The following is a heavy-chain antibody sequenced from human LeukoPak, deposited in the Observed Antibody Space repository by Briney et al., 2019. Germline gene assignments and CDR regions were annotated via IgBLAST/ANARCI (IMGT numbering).Heavy chain of an antibody. J-gene: IGHJ6*03. CDR3: AREKEYSSSTRYSYYYFMDV. V-gene: IGHV1-2*02. CDR2: INPKKGGT. CDR1: VYTFTGYY. Sequence: ASVTDSCMASVYTFTGYYMHWVRQAPGQGLEWMGWINPKKGGTKYAQKFQGRVTMTRDTSISTAYMEMSRLRPDDTGVYYCAREKEYSSSTRYSYYYFMDVWGKGTPVTVS. D-gene: IGHD6-6*01.